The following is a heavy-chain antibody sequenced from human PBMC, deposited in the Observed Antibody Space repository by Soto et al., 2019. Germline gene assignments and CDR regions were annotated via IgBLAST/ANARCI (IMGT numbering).Heavy chain of an antibody. CDR1: GFTVSSNY. CDR3: ARDRGPSRGPFDY. D-gene: IGHD2-2*01. CDR2: IYSGGST. Sequence: PGGSLRLSCAASGFTVSSNYMSWVRQAPGKGLEWVSVIYSGGSTYYADSVKGRFTISRDNSKNTLYLQMNSLRAEDTAVYYCARDRGPSRGPFDYWGQGTLVTVSS. V-gene: IGHV3-66*01. J-gene: IGHJ4*02.